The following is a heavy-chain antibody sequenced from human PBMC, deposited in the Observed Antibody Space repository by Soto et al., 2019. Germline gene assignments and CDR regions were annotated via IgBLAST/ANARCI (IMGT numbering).Heavy chain of an antibody. V-gene: IGHV4-4*07. J-gene: IGHJ4*02. CDR1: GGSFNGYY. CDR3: ARGTLMDYYDSSGYYFDY. Sequence: LSLTCTVSGGSFNGYYWSWIRQPAGKGLESIGRMYTSGSTNYNPSLKSRVTMSIDTSENQFSLKLTSVTAADTAVYYCARGTLMDYYDSSGYYFDYWGQGTPVTVSS. D-gene: IGHD3-22*01. CDR2: MYTSGST.